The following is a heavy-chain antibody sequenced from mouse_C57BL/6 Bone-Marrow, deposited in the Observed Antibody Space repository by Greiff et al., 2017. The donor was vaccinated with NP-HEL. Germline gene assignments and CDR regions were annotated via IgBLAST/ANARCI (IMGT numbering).Heavy chain of an antibody. V-gene: IGHV1-4*01. CDR2: INPSSGYT. CDR3: ARDYYGTPYYYAMDY. CDR1: GYTFTSYT. Sequence: VQLQESGAELARPGASVKMSCKASGYTFTSYTMHWVKQRPGQGLEWIGYINPSSGYTKYNQKFKDKATLTADKSSSTAYMQLSSLTSEDSAVYYCARDYYGTPYYYAMDYWGQGTSVTVSS. D-gene: IGHD1-1*01. J-gene: IGHJ4*01.